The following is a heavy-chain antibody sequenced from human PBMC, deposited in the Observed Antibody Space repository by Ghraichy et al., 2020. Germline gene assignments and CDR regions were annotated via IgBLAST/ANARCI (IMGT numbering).Heavy chain of an antibody. Sequence: GGSLRLSCAASGFTFSSFAMSWVRQAPGKGLVWVSAISASGGTTYYADSVKGRFTISRDNSKNTLYLQMNSLRAEDTAIYYCAKESILTSFADHCGQGTLVTVSS. J-gene: IGHJ4*02. CDR3: AKESILTSFADH. CDR2: ISASGGTT. D-gene: IGHD2-2*01. V-gene: IGHV3-23*01. CDR1: GFTFSSFA.